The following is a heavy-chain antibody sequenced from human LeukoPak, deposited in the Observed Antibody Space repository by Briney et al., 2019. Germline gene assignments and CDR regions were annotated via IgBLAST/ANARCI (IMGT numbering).Heavy chain of an antibody. CDR1: GFTFSYYA. CDR2: IKQDGGEK. V-gene: IGHV3-7*01. J-gene: IGHJ6*02. D-gene: IGHD2-2*01. CDR3: AREGPHCSSTSCYYYYGMDV. Sequence: GGSLRLSCAASGFTFSYYAMSWVRQAPGKGLEWVANIKQDGGEKYYVDSVKGRFTISRDNAKNSLYLQMNSLRAEDTAVYYCAREGPHCSSTSCYYYYGMDVWGQGTTVTVSS.